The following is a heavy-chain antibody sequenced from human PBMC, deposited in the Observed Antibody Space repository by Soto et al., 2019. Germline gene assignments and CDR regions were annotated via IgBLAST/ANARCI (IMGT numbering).Heavy chain of an antibody. CDR1: GGSISSGGYY. Sequence: LSLTCTVSGGSISSGGYYWSWIRQHPGKGLEWIGYIYYSGSTYYNPSLKSRVTISVDTSKNQFSLKLSSVTAADTAVYYCARDRLHHAYYWYFDLWGRGTLVTVSS. V-gene: IGHV4-31*03. CDR3: ARDRLHHAYYWYFDL. J-gene: IGHJ2*01. CDR2: IYYSGST. D-gene: IGHD4-4*01.